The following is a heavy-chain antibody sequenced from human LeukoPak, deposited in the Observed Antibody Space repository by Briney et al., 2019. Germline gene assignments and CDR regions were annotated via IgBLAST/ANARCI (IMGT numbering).Heavy chain of an antibody. Sequence: GGSLRLSCAVSGFTFSGYWMSWVRQAPGKGLEWVSYISVSGTTMYYADSVKGRFTLSRDNAKNSLYLQMNSLRAEDTAVYYCARVGRLQYGDYVAFDYWGQGALVTVSS. CDR3: ARVGRLQYGDYVAFDY. CDR2: ISVSGTTM. J-gene: IGHJ4*02. D-gene: IGHD4-17*01. CDR1: GFTFSGYW. V-gene: IGHV3-11*01.